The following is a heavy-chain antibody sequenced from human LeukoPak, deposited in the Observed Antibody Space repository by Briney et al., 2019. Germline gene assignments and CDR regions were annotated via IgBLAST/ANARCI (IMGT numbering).Heavy chain of an antibody. J-gene: IGHJ4*02. CDR2: IYYSGST. D-gene: IGHD2-2*01. CDR3: ARRGRYCSSTSRYAFDS. Sequence: PSETLSLTCTVSGGSISSCSFYYWGWIRQPPGKGLEWIGSIYYSGSTYYNPSLKSRVTISVATSKNQFSLKLSSVTAADTAIYYCARRGRYCSSTSRYAFDSWGQGTLVTVSS. V-gene: IGHV4-39*01. CDR1: GGSISSCSFYY.